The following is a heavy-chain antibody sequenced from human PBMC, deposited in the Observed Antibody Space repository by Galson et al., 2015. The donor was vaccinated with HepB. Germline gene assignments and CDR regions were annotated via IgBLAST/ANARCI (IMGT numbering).Heavy chain of an antibody. D-gene: IGHD6-19*01. V-gene: IGHV3-23*01. CDR3: AKGEIDSAWYKGDYCFDL. Sequence: SLRLSCAASGFSFRNYAMTWVRQATGRGLEWVSVIGGSGDKSDYADSVKGRFTISRDNSNNTLYLLMHSLRVEDTATYYCAKGEIDSAWYKGDYCFDLRGRGTVVTVSS. CDR2: IGGSGDKS. J-gene: IGHJ2*01. CDR1: GFSFRNYA.